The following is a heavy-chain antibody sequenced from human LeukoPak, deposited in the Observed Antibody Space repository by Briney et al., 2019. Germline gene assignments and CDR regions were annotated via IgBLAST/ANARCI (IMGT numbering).Heavy chain of an antibody. J-gene: IGHJ5*02. V-gene: IGHV4-31*03. D-gene: IGHD6-13*01. Sequence: PSQTLSLTCTVSGGSISSGGYYWSWIRQHPGKGLEWIGYIYYSGSTYYNPSLKSRVTISVDTSKNQFSLKLSSVTAAGTAVYYCARVRGSSRYWFDPWGQGTLVTVSS. CDR2: IYYSGST. CDR3: ARVRGSSRYWFDP. CDR1: GGSISSGGYY.